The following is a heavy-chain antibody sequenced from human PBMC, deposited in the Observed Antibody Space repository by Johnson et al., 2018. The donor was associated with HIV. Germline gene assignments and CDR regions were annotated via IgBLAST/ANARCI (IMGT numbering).Heavy chain of an antibody. CDR2: ISYDGSNK. V-gene: IGHV3-30-3*01. Sequence: QMQLVESGGGVVQPGRSLRLSCAASGFTFSSFAMHWVRQAPGKGLEWVAVISYDGSNKYYADSVKGRFTISRDNSKNTLYLQMNSLGAEDTAVYCCVRVQGIVHDAFDLWGQGTMVTVSS. D-gene: IGHD2-15*01. J-gene: IGHJ3*01. CDR1: GFTFSSFA. CDR3: VRVQGIVHDAFDL.